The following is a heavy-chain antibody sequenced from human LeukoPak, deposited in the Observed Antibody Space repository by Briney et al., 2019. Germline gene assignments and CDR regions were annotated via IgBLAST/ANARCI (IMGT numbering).Heavy chain of an antibody. Sequence: GGSLRLSCTVSGFTLNTYDMTWVRQAPGKGLGWVSGISISGDDTYYADCVKGRFTVSRDNSKNTLYLQMNSLRVDDTAVYYCVKGNWLDNWGQGALVTVAS. J-gene: IGHJ4*02. CDR1: GFTLNTYD. CDR3: VKGNWLDN. CDR2: ISISGDDT. V-gene: IGHV3-23*01. D-gene: IGHD1-1*01.